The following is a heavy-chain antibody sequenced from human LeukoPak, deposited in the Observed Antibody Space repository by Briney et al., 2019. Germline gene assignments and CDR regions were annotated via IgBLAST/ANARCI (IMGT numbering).Heavy chain of an antibody. Sequence: PGGSLRLSCAASGFTFSSYAMHWVRQAPGKGLEYVSAISSNGGSTYYANSVKGRFTISRDNSKNTLYLQMGSLRAEDVAVYYCAREGYSSGWYYFDYWGQGTLVTVSS. J-gene: IGHJ4*02. V-gene: IGHV3-64*01. D-gene: IGHD6-19*01. CDR2: ISSNGGST. CDR3: AREGYSSGWYYFDY. CDR1: GFTFSSYA.